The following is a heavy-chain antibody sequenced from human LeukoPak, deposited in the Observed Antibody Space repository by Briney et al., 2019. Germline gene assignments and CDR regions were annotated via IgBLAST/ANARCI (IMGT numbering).Heavy chain of an antibody. CDR1: GFTFSSYW. J-gene: IGHJ4*02. Sequence: GGSLRLSCAASGFTFSSYWMSWVRQAPGKGLEWVANIKQDGSEKNYGDSVRGRFTISRDDAKKSLYLEMNSLRAEDTALYYCARVQQYDVFDYWGQGTQVIVSS. D-gene: IGHD3-16*01. CDR3: ARVQQYDVFDY. CDR2: IKQDGSEK. V-gene: IGHV3-7*03.